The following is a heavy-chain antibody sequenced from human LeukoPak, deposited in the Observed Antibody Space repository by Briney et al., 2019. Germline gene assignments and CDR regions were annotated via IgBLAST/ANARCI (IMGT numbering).Heavy chain of an antibody. CDR3: AKGAYIAARPFGAFDI. CDR1: GFTFSNSA. D-gene: IGHD6-6*01. J-gene: IGHJ3*02. V-gene: IGHV3-23*01. Sequence: GGSLRLSCAASGFTFSNSAMSWVRQAPGKGLEWVSGFTRNDETTSYADSVKGRFTISRDNSKNTLYLQMNSLRAEDTAVYYCAKGAYIAARPFGAFDIWGQGTMVTVSS. CDR2: FTRNDETT.